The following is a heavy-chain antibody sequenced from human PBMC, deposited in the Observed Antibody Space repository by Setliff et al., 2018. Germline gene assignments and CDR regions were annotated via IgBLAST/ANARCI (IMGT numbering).Heavy chain of an antibody. CDR3: AGDFGGWNLYYFEF. CDR2: INWNCGST. D-gene: IGHD6-19*01. CDR1: GFTFSSYW. V-gene: IGHV3-20*04. J-gene: IGHJ4*02. Sequence: GGSLRLSCAASGFTFSSYWMSWVRQAPGKGLEWVSTINWNCGSTSYADSVKGRFTISRDIAENSLYLQMNGLRAEDTAFYYCAGDFGGWNLYYFEFRGQGTLVTVSS.